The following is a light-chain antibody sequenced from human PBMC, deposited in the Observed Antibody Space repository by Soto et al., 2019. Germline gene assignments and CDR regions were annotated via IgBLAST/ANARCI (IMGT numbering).Light chain of an antibody. J-gene: IGKJ1*01. V-gene: IGKV3-11*01. CDR3: QQYNNWWT. CDR2: DAS. Sequence: IVLAQSPAALSLSRGDRATLSCRASQRVSSYLAWYQQRPGQAPRLLIYDASSRATGIPARFSGGGSGTDFTLTISRLEPEDFAVYYCQQYNNWWTFGQGTKVDI. CDR1: QRVSSY.